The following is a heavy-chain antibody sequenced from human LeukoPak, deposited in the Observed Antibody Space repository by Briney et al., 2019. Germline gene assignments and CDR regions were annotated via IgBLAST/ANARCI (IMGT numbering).Heavy chain of an antibody. V-gene: IGHV3-48*04. CDR2: ISSSSSTI. CDR1: GFTFSSYS. CDR3: ASYYYDSSGPSPPLDY. J-gene: IGHJ4*02. D-gene: IGHD3-22*01. Sequence: GGSLRLSCAASGFTFSSYSMNWVRQAPGKGLEWVSYISSSSSTIYYADSVKGRFTISRDNAKNSLYLQMNSLRAEDTAVYYCASYYYDSSGPSPPLDYWGQGTLVTVSS.